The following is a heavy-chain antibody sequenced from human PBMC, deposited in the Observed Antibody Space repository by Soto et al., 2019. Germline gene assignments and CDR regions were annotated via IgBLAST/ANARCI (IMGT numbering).Heavy chain of an antibody. D-gene: IGHD3-10*01. CDR1: GFTFSTYT. V-gene: IGHV3-23*01. CDR3: AKAREVTSVRISLAQ. J-gene: IGHJ1*01. Sequence: GGSLRLSCAASGFTFSTYTMTWVRQAPGKGLEWVSSVGGSGDGTYYADSVKGRFTISRDNSKNTLYLQMNSLRAEDTAIYYCAKAREVTSVRISLAQWGQRTLVTVSS. CDR2: VGGSGDGT.